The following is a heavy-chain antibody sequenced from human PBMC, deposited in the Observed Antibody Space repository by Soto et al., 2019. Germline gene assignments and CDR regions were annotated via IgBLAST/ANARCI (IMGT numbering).Heavy chain of an antibody. J-gene: IGHJ4*02. CDR3: AKDRGSSSSRRGFDY. CDR2: ISGSGGST. D-gene: IGHD6-6*01. V-gene: IGHV3-23*01. CDR1: GFTFSSYA. Sequence: VELLESGGGLVQPGGSLRLSCAVSGFTFSSYAMNWVRQAPGKGRELVSGISGSGGSTYYADSVKGRFTISRDNSKNTLYLEMNSLRAEDTAVYYCAKDRGSSSSRRGFDYWGQGTLVTVSS.